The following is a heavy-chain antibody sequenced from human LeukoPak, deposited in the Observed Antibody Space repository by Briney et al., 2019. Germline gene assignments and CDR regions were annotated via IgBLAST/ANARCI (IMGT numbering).Heavy chain of an antibody. D-gene: IGHD3-3*01. V-gene: IGHV3-23*01. CDR1: GFTFSSYA. CDR3: ARGEYYDFWSGSWFDP. CDR2: ISGSGGST. Sequence: PGGSPRLSCAASGFTFSSYAVSWVRQAPGKGLEWVSAISGSGGSTYYADSVQGRFTISRDNAKNSLYLQMNSLRAEDTAVYYCARGEYYDFWSGSWFDPWGQGTLVTVSS. J-gene: IGHJ5*02.